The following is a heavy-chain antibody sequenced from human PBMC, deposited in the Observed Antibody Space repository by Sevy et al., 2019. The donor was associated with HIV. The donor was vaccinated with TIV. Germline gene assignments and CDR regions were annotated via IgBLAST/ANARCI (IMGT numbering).Heavy chain of an antibody. CDR1: GGSISSYY. J-gene: IGHJ6*02. CDR2: IYYSGST. D-gene: IGHD3-22*01. Sequence: SETLSLTCTVSGGSISSYYWSWIRQPPGKGLEWIGYIYYSGSTNYNPSLKSRVTISVDTSKNQFSLKLSPVTAADTAVYYCASANYDDSSGYQIKYYYYGMDVWGQGTTVTVSS. V-gene: IGHV4-59*01. CDR3: ASANYDDSSGYQIKYYYYGMDV.